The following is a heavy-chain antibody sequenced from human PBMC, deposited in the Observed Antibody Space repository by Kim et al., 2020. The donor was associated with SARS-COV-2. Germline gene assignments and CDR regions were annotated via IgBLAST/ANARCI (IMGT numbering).Heavy chain of an antibody. J-gene: IGHJ4*02. V-gene: IGHV3-66*01. CDR3: ARMYSSGWYLPGFDY. D-gene: IGHD6-19*01. Sequence: DSRQGRFTISRDNSKNTLYLQMNSLRAEDTAVYYCARMYSSGWYLPGFDYWGQGTLVTVSS.